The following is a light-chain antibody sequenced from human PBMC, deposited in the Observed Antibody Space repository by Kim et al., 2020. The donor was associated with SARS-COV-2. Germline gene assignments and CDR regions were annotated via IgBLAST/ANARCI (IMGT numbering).Light chain of an antibody. CDR1: QSVSRN. CDR3: QQYNNWPPYT. J-gene: IGKJ2*01. CDR2: GAS. V-gene: IGKV3-15*01. Sequence: EIVMTQSPATLSVSPGERATLSCRASQSVSRNLAWYQQKPGQAPRLLIYGASTRATGIPGRFSGSGSGTEFTLTIRSLQSEDFAVYYCQQYNNWPPYTFGQGTKVEI.